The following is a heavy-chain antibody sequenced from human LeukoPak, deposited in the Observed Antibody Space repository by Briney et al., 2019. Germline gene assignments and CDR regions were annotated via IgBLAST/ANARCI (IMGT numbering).Heavy chain of an antibody. CDR3: ARVPVGEDLDY. Sequence: GSVKVSCKASGYTFTGYYMHWVRQAPGQGLEWLGWINPNSARTTYAQRFHGTVTLTRDATTSAAYKELSRLTSDDPAVYYRARVPVGEDLDYWGPGTLVTVS. J-gene: IGHJ4*02. V-gene: IGHV1-2*02. CDR1: GYTFTGYY. CDR2: INPNSART. D-gene: IGHD3-16*01.